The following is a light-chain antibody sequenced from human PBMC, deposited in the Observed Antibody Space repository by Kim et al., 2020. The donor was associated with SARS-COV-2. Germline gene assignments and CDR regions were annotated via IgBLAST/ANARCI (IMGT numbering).Light chain of an antibody. CDR3: QQYGSSPPMYT. Sequence: EIVLTQSPGTLSLSPGERATLSCRASQSVSSSYLAWCQQKPGQAPRLLIYGASSRATGIPDRFSGSGSGTDFTLTISRLEPEDFAVYYCQQYGSSPPMYTFGQGTKLEI. J-gene: IGKJ2*01. CDR2: GAS. CDR1: QSVSSSY. V-gene: IGKV3-20*01.